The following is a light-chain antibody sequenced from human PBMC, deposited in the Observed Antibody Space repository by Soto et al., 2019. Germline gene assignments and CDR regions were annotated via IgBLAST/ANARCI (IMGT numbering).Light chain of an antibody. Sequence: EIVLTQSPATLSLSPGERATLSCRASQSVSSYLAWYQQKPGQAPRLLIYDASNSSTGIPARFSGRGSGPYFTLTTSSLYLKDFALNCCPNRSNLPSSITFGQETRLQIK. CDR2: DAS. V-gene: IGKV3-11*01. J-gene: IGKJ5*01. CDR3: PNRSNLPSSIT. CDR1: QSVSSY.